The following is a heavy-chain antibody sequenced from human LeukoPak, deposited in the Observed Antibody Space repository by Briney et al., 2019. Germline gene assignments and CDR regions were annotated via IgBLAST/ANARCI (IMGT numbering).Heavy chain of an antibody. D-gene: IGHD2-15*01. CDR2: MNPSSGVT. CDR1: GYTFTSYS. V-gene: IGHV1-2*06. CDR3: ASRAASVTLGY. Sequence: GASVKVSCKASGYTFTSYSMNWVRQAPGQGLEWMGRMNPSSGVTNYAQKFQGRVTMTRDTSINTAYLDLSALNSDDTAVYYCASRAASVTLGYWGQGTLVTVSS. J-gene: IGHJ4*02.